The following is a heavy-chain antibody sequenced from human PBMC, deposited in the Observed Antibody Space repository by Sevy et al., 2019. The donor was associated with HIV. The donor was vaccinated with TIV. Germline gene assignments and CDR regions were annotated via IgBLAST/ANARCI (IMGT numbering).Heavy chain of an antibody. V-gene: IGHV3-23*01. D-gene: IGHD6-19*01. Sequence: GGSLRLSCAASGFTFSSYAMSWVRQAPGKGLEWVSAISGSGGSTYYVDSVKGRFTISRDNSKNTLYLQMNSLRAEDTAVYYCAKDLIAVAGTRLFDYWGQGTLVTVSS. CDR2: ISGSGGST. CDR3: AKDLIAVAGTRLFDY. CDR1: GFTFSSYA. J-gene: IGHJ4*02.